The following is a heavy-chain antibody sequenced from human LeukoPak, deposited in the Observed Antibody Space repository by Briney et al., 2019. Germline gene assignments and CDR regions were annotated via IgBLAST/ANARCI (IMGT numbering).Heavy chain of an antibody. Sequence: GGSLRLSCAASGFTVSNNYMSWVRQAPGKGLEWVSVIYSGGIYNDGTTNYGDSVKGRFTISRDNSKNTLYLQMNSLRAEDTAVYYCARRELLGYSYGLRTFNIWGQGTTVTVSS. D-gene: IGHD5-18*01. J-gene: IGHJ3*02. CDR1: GFTVSNNY. V-gene: IGHV3-66*04. CDR3: ARRELLGYSYGLRTFNI. CDR2: IYSGGIYNDGTT.